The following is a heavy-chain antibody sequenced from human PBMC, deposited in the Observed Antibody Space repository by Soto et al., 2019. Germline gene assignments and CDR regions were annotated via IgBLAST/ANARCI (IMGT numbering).Heavy chain of an antibody. CDR2: IWYDGSNK. D-gene: IGHD3-3*01. Sequence: QVQLVESGGGVVQPGRSLRLSCAASGFTFSSYGMHWVRQAPGKGLEWVAVIWYDGSNKYYADSVKGRFTISRDNSKNTLYLQMNSLRAEDTAVYYCARAITIFGVVIPSPYYYGMDVWGQGTTVTVSS. CDR1: GFTFSSYG. J-gene: IGHJ6*02. V-gene: IGHV3-33*01. CDR3: ARAITIFGVVIPSPYYYGMDV.